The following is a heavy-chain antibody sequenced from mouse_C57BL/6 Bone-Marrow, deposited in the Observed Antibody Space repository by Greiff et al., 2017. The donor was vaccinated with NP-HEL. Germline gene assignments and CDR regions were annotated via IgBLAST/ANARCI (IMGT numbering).Heavy chain of an antibody. CDR3: AKSSNYLYYAMDY. J-gene: IGHJ4*01. CDR1: GFTFSDYG. CDR2: ISSGSSTI. Sequence: EVMLVESGGGLVKPGGSLKLSCAASGFTFSDYGMHWVRQAPEKGLEWVAYISSGSSTIYYADTVKGRFTISRDNATNTLFLQMTSLRSEDTAMDYCAKSSNYLYYAMDYWGQGTSVTVSS. D-gene: IGHD2-5*01. V-gene: IGHV5-17*01.